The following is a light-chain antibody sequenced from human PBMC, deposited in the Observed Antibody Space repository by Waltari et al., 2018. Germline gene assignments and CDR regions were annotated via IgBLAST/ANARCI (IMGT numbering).Light chain of an antibody. CDR1: QSISSW. CDR2: KAS. Sequence: IQMTQSPSPLSASVGDRVTITCRASQSISSWLAWYPQKPGKAPKLLISKASILESGVPSRFSGSGFGTEFTLTISSLQPDDFATYYCLQFDSLWTFGQGTKVEIK. V-gene: IGKV1-5*03. J-gene: IGKJ1*01. CDR3: LQFDSLWT.